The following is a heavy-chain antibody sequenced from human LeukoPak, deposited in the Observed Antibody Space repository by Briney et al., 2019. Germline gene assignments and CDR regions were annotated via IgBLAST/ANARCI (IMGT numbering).Heavy chain of an antibody. CDR2: MNPNSGNT. CDR1: GYTFTSYD. J-gene: IGHJ3*01. D-gene: IGHD2-2*01. CDR3: ARVAKPRGQYQLPV. V-gene: IGHV1-8*01. Sequence: GASVKVSCKASGYTFTSYDINWVRQATGQGLEWMGWMNPNSGNTGYAQKFQGRVTMTRNTSISTAYMELSSLRSEDTAVYYCARVAKPRGQYQLPVWGQGTMVTVSS.